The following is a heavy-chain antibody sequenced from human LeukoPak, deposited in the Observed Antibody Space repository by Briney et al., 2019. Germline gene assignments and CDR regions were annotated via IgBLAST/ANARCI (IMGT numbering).Heavy chain of an antibody. CDR1: GYTFTSYG. Sequence: ASVKVSCKASGYTFTSYGISWVRQAPGQGLEWMGWISAYNGNTNYAQKLQGRVTMTTDTSTSTAYMELRSLRSDDTAVYYCARAPGYGVAQDSSGYYYYYGMDVWGQGTTVTVSS. D-gene: IGHD3-22*01. J-gene: IGHJ6*02. CDR2: ISAYNGNT. CDR3: ARAPGYGVAQDSSGYYYYYGMDV. V-gene: IGHV1-18*01.